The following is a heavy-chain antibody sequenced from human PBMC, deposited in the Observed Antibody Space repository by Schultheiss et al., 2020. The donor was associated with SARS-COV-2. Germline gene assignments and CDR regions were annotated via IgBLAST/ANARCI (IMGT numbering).Heavy chain of an antibody. CDR3: ARAKDPNWNYARPFDP. CDR2: ISSSSSYI. Sequence: GGSLRLSCAASGFTVSSNEMSWVRQAPGKGLEWVSSISSSSSYIYYADSVKGRFTISRDNAKNSLYLQMNSLRAEDTAVYYCARAKDPNWNYARPFDPWGQGTLVTVSS. D-gene: IGHD1-7*01. CDR1: GFTVSSNE. J-gene: IGHJ5*02. V-gene: IGHV3-21*01.